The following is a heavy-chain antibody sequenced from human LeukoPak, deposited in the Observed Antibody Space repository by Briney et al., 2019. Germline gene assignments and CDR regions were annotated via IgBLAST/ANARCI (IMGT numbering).Heavy chain of an antibody. CDR2: IYPGDSDT. J-gene: IGHJ6*02. CDR3: ARYGIKGCSSTNCFTSYFYYGMDV. D-gene: IGHD2-2*02. CDR1: GYSFTSYW. Sequence: GESLKISCKGSGYSFTSYWIGWVRQMPGKGLEWMGIIYPGDSDTRYSPSFQGQVTISADKSISTAYVQWSSLEASDTAIYYCARYGIKGCSSTNCFTSYFYYGMDVWGQGTTVTVSS. V-gene: IGHV5-51*01.